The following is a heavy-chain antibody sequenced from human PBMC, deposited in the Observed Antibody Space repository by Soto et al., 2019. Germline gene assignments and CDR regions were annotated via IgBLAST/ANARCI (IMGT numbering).Heavy chain of an antibody. J-gene: IGHJ5*02. CDR3: ARLGNCRGGSCYPNWFDP. V-gene: IGHV4-30-2*01. CDR2: IYQSGSA. Sequence: SETLSLTCAVSGGSISSGDYSWSWIRQPPGKGLEWIGYIYQSGSAYYNPSLKSRVTVSLDRSKNHFSLKLTSVTAADTAVYYCARLGNCRGGSCYPNWFDPWGQGTLVTVSS. D-gene: IGHD2-15*01. CDR1: GGSISSGDYS.